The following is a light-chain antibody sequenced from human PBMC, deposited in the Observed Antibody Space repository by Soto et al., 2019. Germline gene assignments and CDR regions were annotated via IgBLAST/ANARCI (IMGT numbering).Light chain of an antibody. CDR1: QGIGSA. J-gene: IGKJ4*01. CDR2: DAS. V-gene: IGKV1-13*02. Sequence: AIQLTQSPSSLSASIGDRVTITCRARQGIGSALAWYQHAPGKPPKLLIFDASTLENGVPSRFSGGGSGTDFTLTISSLQPEDFATYYCLLFNTYPQAFGGGTKVEIK. CDR3: LLFNTYPQA.